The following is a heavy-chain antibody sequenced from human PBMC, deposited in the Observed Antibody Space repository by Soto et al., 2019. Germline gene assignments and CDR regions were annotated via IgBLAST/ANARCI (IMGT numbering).Heavy chain of an antibody. Sequence: EVQLVEYGGGLVKPGGSLSLSCAASGFTFSNVWMSWVRQAPGKGLEWVGRIKRRADGGTTDYATPVRGRFTVSRDDSKNTLYLQMNSLKTEDTAVYYYTAGYCSGGSCYSVVYWGPSTLVTVSS. J-gene: IGHJ1*01. CDR3: TAGYCSGGSCYSVVY. V-gene: IGHV3-15*01. D-gene: IGHD2-15*01. CDR1: GFTFSNVW. CDR2: IKRRADGGTT.